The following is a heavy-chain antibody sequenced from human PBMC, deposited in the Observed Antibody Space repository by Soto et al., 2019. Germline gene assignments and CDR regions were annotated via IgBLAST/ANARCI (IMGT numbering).Heavy chain of an antibody. V-gene: IGHV1-2*04. Sequence: QVQLVQSGAEVKKPGASVKVSCKASGYTFTNYYIHWVRQAPGQGLEWMGWIDGDSGDTTEEQKFEGCVTMTRDKSIYTAYMELSRLTSVDSDVYYCARTPNDGRAGFYGIDVWGQGTTVTVSS. CDR3: ARTPNDGRAGFYGIDV. J-gene: IGHJ6*02. CDR1: GYTFTNYY. CDR2: IDGDSGDT. D-gene: IGHD1-1*01.